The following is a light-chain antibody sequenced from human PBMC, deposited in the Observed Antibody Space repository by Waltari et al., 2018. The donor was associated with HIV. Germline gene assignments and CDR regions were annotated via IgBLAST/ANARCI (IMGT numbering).Light chain of an antibody. Sequence: QSALTQSASVSGSPGQSITISCTGTRSDVGGYNYVSWYQQHPGKAPKLVIYNVSNRPSGVSNRFSGSKSGNTASLTISGLQAEDEAEYYCSSYTSSNTVIFGGGTRVTVL. CDR3: SSYTSSNTVI. J-gene: IGLJ2*01. CDR1: RSDVGGYNY. V-gene: IGLV2-14*01. CDR2: NVS.